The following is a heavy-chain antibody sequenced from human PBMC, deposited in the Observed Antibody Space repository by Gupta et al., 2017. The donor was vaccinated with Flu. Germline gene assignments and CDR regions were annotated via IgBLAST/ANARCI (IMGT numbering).Heavy chain of an antibody. V-gene: IGHV1-46*01. Sequence: QGLEWMGIINPSGGSTSYAQKFQGRVTMTRDTSTSTVYMELSSLRSEDTAVYYCAREVVPAARPNKRNWFDPWGQGTLVTVSS. CDR2: INPSGGST. D-gene: IGHD2-2*02. J-gene: IGHJ5*02. CDR3: AREVVPAARPNKRNWFDP.